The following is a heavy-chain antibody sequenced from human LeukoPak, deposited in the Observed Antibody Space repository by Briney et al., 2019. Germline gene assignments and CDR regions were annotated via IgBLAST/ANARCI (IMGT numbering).Heavy chain of an antibody. V-gene: IGHV1-69*13. CDR2: IIPIFGTA. CDR1: GYTFTGYY. D-gene: IGHD2-21*01. J-gene: IGHJ5*02. CDR3: ARRVNRAQFDP. Sequence: SVKVSCKASGYTFTGYYMHWVRQAPGQGLEWMGGIIPIFGTANYAQKFQGRVTITADESTSTAYMELSSLRSEDTAVYYCARRVNRAQFDPWGQGTLVTVSS.